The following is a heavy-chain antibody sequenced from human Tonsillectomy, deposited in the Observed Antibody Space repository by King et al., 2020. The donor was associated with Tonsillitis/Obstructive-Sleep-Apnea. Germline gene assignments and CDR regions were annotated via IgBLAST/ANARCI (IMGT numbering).Heavy chain of an antibody. Sequence: VQLVESGGGLVQPGGSLRLSCAASGFSFSTYWMHWVRQAPGKGLVWVSCISGDGYYTGYADSVKGRFTISRDNARDTLYLQMNSLRVEETAVYYCAREMGAFDFWGQGTLVTVSS. CDR1: GFSFSTYW. J-gene: IGHJ4*02. D-gene: IGHD3-3*01. CDR3: AREMGAFDF. CDR2: ISGDGYYT. V-gene: IGHV3-74*01.